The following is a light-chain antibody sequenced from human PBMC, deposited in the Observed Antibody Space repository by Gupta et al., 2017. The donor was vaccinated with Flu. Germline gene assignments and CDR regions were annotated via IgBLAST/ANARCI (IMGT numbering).Light chain of an antibody. Sequence: ERATLSCRASQSVSSSYLAWYQQKPSQAPRLLIYDASSRATGIPDRFSGSGSGTDFTLTISRLEPEDFAVYYCHQYGSSPRTFGQGTKVEIK. V-gene: IGKV3-20*01. CDR2: DAS. J-gene: IGKJ1*01. CDR1: QSVSSSY. CDR3: HQYGSSPRT.